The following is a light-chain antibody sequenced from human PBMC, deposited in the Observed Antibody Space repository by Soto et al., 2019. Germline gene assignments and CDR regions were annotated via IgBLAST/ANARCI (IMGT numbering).Light chain of an antibody. Sequence: QSVLTQPSSVSGAPGQRVTISCTGSSSNIGAGYDVHWYQQLPGTAPKILIYGNSNRPSGVPDRFSGSKSGTSASLAITGLQAEDEADYYCQSYDSSLSVVFGGGTKLTVL. V-gene: IGLV1-40*01. CDR2: GNS. CDR1: SSNIGAGYD. CDR3: QSYDSSLSVV. J-gene: IGLJ2*01.